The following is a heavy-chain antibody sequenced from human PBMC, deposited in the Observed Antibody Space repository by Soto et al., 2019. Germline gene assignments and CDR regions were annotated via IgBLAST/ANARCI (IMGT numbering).Heavy chain of an antibody. CDR2: IYYSGIT. CDR3: ARQGSH. CDR1: GVSISNSSYY. Sequence: ASETLSLTCTVSGVSISNSSYYWGWIRRPPGKGLEWIGTIYYSGITYYNPSLKSRVTISVDTSKNQFSLKLTPVTAADTAVYYCARQGSHWGQGTLVTVSS. J-gene: IGHJ4*02. V-gene: IGHV4-39*01.